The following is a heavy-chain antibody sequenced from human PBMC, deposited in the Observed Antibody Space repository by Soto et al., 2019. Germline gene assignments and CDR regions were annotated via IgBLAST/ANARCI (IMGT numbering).Heavy chain of an antibody. CDR2: IDPSDSYT. D-gene: IGHD5-12*01. J-gene: IGHJ6*02. CDR3: PRLMATTGFYYYYGMDV. Sequence: PGESLKISCXGSGYSFTSYWISWVRQMPGKGLEWMGRIDPSDSYTNYSPSFQGHVTISADKSISTAYLQWSSLKASDTAMYYCPRLMATTGFYYYYGMDVWGQGTTVTVSS. V-gene: IGHV5-10-1*01. CDR1: GYSFTSYW.